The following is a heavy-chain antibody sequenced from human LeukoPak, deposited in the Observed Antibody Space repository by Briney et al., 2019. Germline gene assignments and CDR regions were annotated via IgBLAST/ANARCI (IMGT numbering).Heavy chain of an antibody. D-gene: IGHD3-22*01. V-gene: IGHV3-30*02. J-gene: IGHJ4*02. CDR2: IQDDGATT. CDR3: ATQSITLVVVISPFDY. Sequence: GGSLRLSCAASGLTFSNFPMHWVRLAPGKGLEWVALIQDDGATTNYVDSVRGRFTISRDNSKSTVYLQMNSLKPDDTAVYYCATQSITLVVVISPFDYWGQGTLVTVSS. CDR1: GLTFSNFP.